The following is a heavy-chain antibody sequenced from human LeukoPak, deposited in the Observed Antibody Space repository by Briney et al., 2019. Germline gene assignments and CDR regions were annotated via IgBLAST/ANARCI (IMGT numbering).Heavy chain of an antibody. Sequence: VASVKVSCKASGGTFSSYAISWVRQAPGQGLEWMGGIIPIFGTANYAQKFQGRVTITTDESTSTAYMELSSLRSEDTAVYYCARDYYDSSGYPLSPFDIWGQGTMVTVSS. V-gene: IGHV1-69*05. CDR3: ARDYYDSSGYPLSPFDI. J-gene: IGHJ3*02. CDR2: IIPIFGTA. D-gene: IGHD3-22*01. CDR1: GGTFSSYA.